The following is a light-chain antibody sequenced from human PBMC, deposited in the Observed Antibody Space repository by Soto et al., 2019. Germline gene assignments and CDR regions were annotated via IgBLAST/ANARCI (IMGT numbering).Light chain of an antibody. CDR2: DAS. Sequence: DVQMTQSPSSLSASVGDRVTITCQASQDISNYLNWYQQKPGKAPKLLIYDASNLETGVPSRFSGSGSGTDFTFTISSLQPEDIATYYCQQYDNLLDFGGGTKVEIK. J-gene: IGKJ4*01. CDR1: QDISNY. V-gene: IGKV1-33*01. CDR3: QQYDNLLD.